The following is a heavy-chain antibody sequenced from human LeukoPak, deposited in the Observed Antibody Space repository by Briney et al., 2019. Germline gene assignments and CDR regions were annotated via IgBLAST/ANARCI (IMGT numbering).Heavy chain of an antibody. J-gene: IGHJ4*02. CDR2: ISSGSGSI. CDR1: GFTFSSYE. V-gene: IGHV3-48*03. D-gene: IGHD5/OR15-5a*01. CDR3: ARVSTNYFDY. Sequence: GGSLRLSCAASGFTFSSYEMNWVRQAPGKGLGWVSYISSGSGSIYYADSVKGRFTISRDNAKNSLYLQMNSLRAEDTALYYCARVSTNYFDYWGEGALVTVSS.